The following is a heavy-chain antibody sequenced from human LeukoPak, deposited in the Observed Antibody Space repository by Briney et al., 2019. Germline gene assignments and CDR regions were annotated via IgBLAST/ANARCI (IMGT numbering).Heavy chain of an antibody. D-gene: IGHD2-15*01. CDR2: ISADGSVT. CDR1: GFTFSRYW. CDR3: ATAGGDGSRMGFDP. J-gene: IGHJ5*02. Sequence: PGGSLRLSCADSGFTFSRYWMHWVRQTPGKGLVWVSCISADGSVTSYADSVKGRFTISRDNTKSTLYLQMHSLRAEDTAVYYCATAGGDGSRMGFDPWGQGTLVTVSS. V-gene: IGHV3-74*01.